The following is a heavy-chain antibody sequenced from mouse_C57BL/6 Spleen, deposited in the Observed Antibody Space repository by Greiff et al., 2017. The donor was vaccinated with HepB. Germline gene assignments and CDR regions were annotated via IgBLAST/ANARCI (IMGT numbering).Heavy chain of an antibody. CDR1: GYAFSSYW. V-gene: IGHV1-80*01. Sequence: VQLQQSGAELVKPGASVKISCKASGYAFSSYWMNWVKQRPGKGLEWIGQIYPGDGDTNYNGKFKGKATLTADKSSSTAYMQLSSLTSEDSAVYFCARFYYYGSSYRYFDVWGTGTTVTVSS. D-gene: IGHD1-1*01. J-gene: IGHJ1*03. CDR3: ARFYYYGSSYRYFDV. CDR2: IYPGDGDT.